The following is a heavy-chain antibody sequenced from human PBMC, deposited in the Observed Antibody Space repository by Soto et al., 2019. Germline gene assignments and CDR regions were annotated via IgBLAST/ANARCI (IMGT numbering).Heavy chain of an antibody. CDR3: TKDPDSSTYYSGH. Sequence: PGGSLRLSCTASGFTFSSYALSWVRQAPGKGLKWVSAISGTGGSAHYADYVKGRFTISRDNSKNTLYLQMSSLRAEDTALYYCTKDPDSSTYYSGHWGQGTLVTVSS. V-gene: IGHV3-23*01. CDR2: ISGTGGSA. CDR1: GFTFSSYA. J-gene: IGHJ4*02. D-gene: IGHD2-2*01.